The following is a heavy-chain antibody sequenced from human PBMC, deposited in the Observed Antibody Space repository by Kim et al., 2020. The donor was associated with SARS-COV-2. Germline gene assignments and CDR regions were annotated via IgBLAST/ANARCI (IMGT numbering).Heavy chain of an antibody. CDR3: AKDQGWSGVRGVILDYGMDV. D-gene: IGHD3-10*01. Sequence: GGSLRLSCAASGFTFSSYAMSWVRQAPGKGLEWVSAISGSGGSTYYADSVKGRFTISRDNSKNTLYLQMNSLRAEDTAVYYCAKDQGWSGVRGVILDYGMDVWGQGTTVTVSS. CDR1: GFTFSSYA. J-gene: IGHJ6*02. CDR2: ISGSGGST. V-gene: IGHV3-23*01.